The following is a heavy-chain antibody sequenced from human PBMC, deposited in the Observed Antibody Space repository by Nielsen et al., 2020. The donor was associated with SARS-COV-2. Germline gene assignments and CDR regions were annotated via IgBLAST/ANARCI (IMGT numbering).Heavy chain of an antibody. V-gene: IGHV1-2*05. J-gene: IGHJ4*02. CDR2: INPNNGDT. Sequence: ASVKASCKASGYTFTGYYMHWVRQAPGQGLEWMGRINPNNGDTNYAQKFQGRVTMTRDTSIRTVYMELSRLTSDDTVVYYCVRKAAALGFDYWGQGTLVTVSS. CDR1: GYTFTGYY. CDR3: VRKAAALGFDY. D-gene: IGHD6-13*01.